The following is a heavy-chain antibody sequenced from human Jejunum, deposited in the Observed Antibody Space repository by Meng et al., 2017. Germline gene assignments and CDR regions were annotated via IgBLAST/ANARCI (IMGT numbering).Heavy chain of an antibody. V-gene: IGHV4-34*01. J-gene: IGHJ5*02. CDR2: ISHSGDT. CDR3: AKNNWFDP. CDR1: GGSFSSYY. Sequence: QGQLQQWGAGLLKPSETLSLTCVVSGGSFSSYYWSWIRQPPGKGLEWIGEISHSGDTKYNPSLMSRVTISADTSKNQFSPKLTSVTAADTAVYYCAKNNWFDPWGQGTLVTVSS.